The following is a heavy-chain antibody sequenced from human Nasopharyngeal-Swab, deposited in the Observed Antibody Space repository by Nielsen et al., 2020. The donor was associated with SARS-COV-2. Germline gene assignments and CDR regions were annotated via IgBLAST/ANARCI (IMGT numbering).Heavy chain of an antibody. D-gene: IGHD5-12*01. CDR3: AKDRDSGDDSGEYYHYYGMDV. CDR2: INGDGSTI. Sequence: GESLKISCAASGLTFSGHWMHWVRQAPGRGLVWVSRINGDGSTISYAESVRGRFTISSDNSKNTLDLQMNSLRAEDTAMYYCAKDRDSGDDSGEYYHYYGMDVWGQGTSVTVS. V-gene: IGHV3-74*01. CDR1: GLTFSGHW. J-gene: IGHJ6*02.